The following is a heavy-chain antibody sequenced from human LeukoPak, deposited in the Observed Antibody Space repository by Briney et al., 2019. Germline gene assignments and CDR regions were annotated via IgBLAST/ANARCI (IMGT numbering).Heavy chain of an antibody. Sequence: SETLSLTCTVSGGSISSYYWSWIRQPPGKGLEWIGYIYYSGGTNYNPSLKSRVTISVDTSKNQFSLKLSSVTAADTAVYYCARLQHYYYGMDVWGQGTTVTVSS. J-gene: IGHJ6*02. CDR2: IYYSGGT. CDR3: ARLQHYYYGMDV. CDR1: GGSISSYY. V-gene: IGHV4-59*08.